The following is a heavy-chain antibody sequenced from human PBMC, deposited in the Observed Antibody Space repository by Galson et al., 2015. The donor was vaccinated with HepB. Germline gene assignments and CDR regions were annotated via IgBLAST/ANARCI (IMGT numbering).Heavy chain of an antibody. CDR3: ARIHSRDGYNPAYLDY. J-gene: IGHJ4*02. V-gene: IGHV2-70*01. CDR2: IDWDDDK. D-gene: IGHD5-24*01. CDR1: GFSLSTSGMC. Sequence: PALVKPTQTLTLTCTFSGFSLSTSGMCVSWIRQPPGKALEWLALIDWDDDKYYSTSLKTRLTISKDTSKNQVVLTMTNMDPVDTATYYCARIHSRDGYNPAYLDYWGQGTLVTVSS.